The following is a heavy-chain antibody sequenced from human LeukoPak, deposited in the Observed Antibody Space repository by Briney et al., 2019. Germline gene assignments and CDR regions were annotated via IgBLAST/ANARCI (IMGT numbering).Heavy chain of an antibody. V-gene: IGHV3-11*05. CDR3: ARDLDSSGRYNWFDP. D-gene: IGHD6-19*01. Sequence: GGSLRLSCAASGFTFSDCYMSWIRQAPGKGLEWVSYISSSSSYTNYADSVKGRFTISRDNAKNSLYLQMNSLRAEDTAVYYCARDLDSSGRYNWFDPWGQGTLVTVSS. J-gene: IGHJ5*02. CDR1: GFTFSDCY. CDR2: ISSSSSYT.